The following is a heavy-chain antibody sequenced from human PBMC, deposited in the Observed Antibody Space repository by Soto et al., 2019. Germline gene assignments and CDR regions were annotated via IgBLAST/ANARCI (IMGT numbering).Heavy chain of an antibody. CDR1: GGSISSGGYY. Sequence: QVQLQESGPGLVKPSQTLSLTCTVSGGSISSGGYYWSWIRQHPGKGLEWIGYIYYSGSTYYNPPLKRRVTISVDTSKNQFSLKLSSVTAADTAVYYSATEYYYDSSDWFDPWGQGTLVTVSS. D-gene: IGHD3-22*01. CDR3: ATEYYYDSSDWFDP. J-gene: IGHJ5*02. CDR2: IYYSGST. V-gene: IGHV4-31*03.